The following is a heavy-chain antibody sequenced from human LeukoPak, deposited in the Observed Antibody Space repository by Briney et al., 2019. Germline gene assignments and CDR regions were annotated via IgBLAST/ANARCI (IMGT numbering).Heavy chain of an antibody. V-gene: IGHV1-2*02. CDR2: INPNSGGI. Sequence: ASVKVSCKAPGYTFNGYYMHWVRQAPGQGLEWMGWINPNSGGINYAQDFQGRVTLTRDTSISTAYMELSRLKASDTAMYYCARHAFHNDNSDYYFAYWGQGTLVTVSS. D-gene: IGHD3-22*01. J-gene: IGHJ4*02. CDR3: ARHAFHNDNSDYYFAY. CDR1: GYTFNGYY.